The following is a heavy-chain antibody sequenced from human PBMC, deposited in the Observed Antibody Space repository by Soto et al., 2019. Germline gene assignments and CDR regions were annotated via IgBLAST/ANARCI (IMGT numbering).Heavy chain of an antibody. J-gene: IGHJ4*02. D-gene: IGHD6-19*01. CDR2: ISAYNGNT. CDR1: GYTFTSYG. V-gene: IGHV1-18*01. CDR3: ARKLLAVAGTEFDY. Sequence: ASVKVSCKASGYTFTSYGISWVRQAPGQGLEWMGWISAYNGNTNYAQKLQGRVTMTTDKSTSTAYMELRSLRSDDTAVYYCARKLLAVAGTEFDYWGQGTLVTVSS.